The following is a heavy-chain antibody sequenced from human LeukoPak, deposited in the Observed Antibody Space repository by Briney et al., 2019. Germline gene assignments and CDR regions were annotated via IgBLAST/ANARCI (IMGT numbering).Heavy chain of an antibody. CDR3: ASFYDSSGYYDY. D-gene: IGHD3-22*01. J-gene: IGHJ4*02. V-gene: IGHV4-30-4*01. Sequence: PSQTLSLTCTVSGGSISSGDYYWSWIRQPPGKGLEWIGYNYYSGSTYYNPSLKSRVTISVDTSKNQFSLKLSSVTAADTAVYYCASFYDSSGYYDYWGQGTLVTVSS. CDR2: NYYSGST. CDR1: GGSISSGDYY.